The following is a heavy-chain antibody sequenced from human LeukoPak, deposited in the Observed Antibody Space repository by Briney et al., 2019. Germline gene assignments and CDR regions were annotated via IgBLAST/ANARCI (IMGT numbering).Heavy chain of an antibody. CDR1: GYTFTSYY. D-gene: IGHD3-22*01. J-gene: IGHJ3*02. Sequence: ASVKVSCKASGYTFTSYYMHWVRQAPGQGLEWMGIINPSGGSTSYAQKFQGRVTMTRDTSTSTVYMELSSLRSEDTAVYYCARDRNTMIVVSWGAFDIWGQGTMVTVSS. CDR2: INPSGGST. CDR3: ARDRNTMIVVSWGAFDI. V-gene: IGHV1-46*01.